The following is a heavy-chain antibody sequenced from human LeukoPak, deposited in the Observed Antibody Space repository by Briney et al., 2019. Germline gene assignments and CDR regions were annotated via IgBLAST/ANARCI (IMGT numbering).Heavy chain of an antibody. V-gene: IGHV1-8*01. D-gene: IGHD5-18*01. CDR3: ARTDTASVGLDY. CDR2: MNPNSGNT. CDR1: GYTFTSYD. Sequence: GASVKVSCKASGYTFTSYDINWVRQATGQGLEWMGWMNPNSGNTGYAQKFQGRVTMTRNTSISTAYMELSSLRSGDTAVYYCARTDTASVGLDYWGQGTLVTVSS. J-gene: IGHJ4*02.